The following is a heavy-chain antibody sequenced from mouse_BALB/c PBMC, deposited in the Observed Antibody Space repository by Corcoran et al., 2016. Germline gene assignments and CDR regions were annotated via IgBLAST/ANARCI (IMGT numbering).Heavy chain of an antibody. Sequence: QVQLQQSGPELVKRGASGKISCKASDYSFTSYDIHWVKQRPGQGLEWIGWIFPGSGNTKYNEKFKGKATLTADTSSSTAYMQLSSLTSEDSAVYFCARNYRYGLDYWGQGTTLTVSS. CDR2: IFPGSGNT. CDR1: DYSFTSYD. J-gene: IGHJ2*01. D-gene: IGHD2-14*01. V-gene: IGHV1-66*01. CDR3: ARNYRYGLDY.